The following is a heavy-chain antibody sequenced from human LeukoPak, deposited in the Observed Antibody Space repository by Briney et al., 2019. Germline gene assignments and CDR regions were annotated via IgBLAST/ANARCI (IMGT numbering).Heavy chain of an antibody. CDR3: ARGRRDGYNFWVD. D-gene: IGHD5-24*01. V-gene: IGHV3-48*03. Sequence: PGGSLRLSCAASGFTFSSYEMNWVRQAPGKGLEWVSYISSSGRTIYYADSVKGRFTISRDNAKHSLYLQMNSLRAEDTAVYYCARGRRDGYNFWVDWGQGTLVTVSS. CDR1: GFTFSSYE. CDR2: ISSSGRTI. J-gene: IGHJ4*02.